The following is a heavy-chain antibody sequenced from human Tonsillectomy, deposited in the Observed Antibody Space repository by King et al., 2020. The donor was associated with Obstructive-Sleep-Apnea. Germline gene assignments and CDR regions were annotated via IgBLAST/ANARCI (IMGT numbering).Heavy chain of an antibody. CDR2: IYNSGST. J-gene: IGHJ4*02. V-gene: IGHV4-39*07. Sequence: LQLQESGPGLVKPSETLSLTCTVSGGSIRTRNYYWGWIRQSPGKGLEWIGSIYNSGSTYYNPSLESRVTMSVDTSKNQFSLKLSSVTAADTAVYYCARDRRQWLGPFDYWGQGTLVTVSS. CDR1: GGSIRTRNYY. D-gene: IGHD6-19*01. CDR3: ARDRRQWLGPFDY.